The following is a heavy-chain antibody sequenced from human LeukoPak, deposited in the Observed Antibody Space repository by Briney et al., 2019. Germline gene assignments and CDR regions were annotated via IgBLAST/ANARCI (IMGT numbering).Heavy chain of an antibody. CDR1: EFTFNNYA. J-gene: IGHJ4*02. D-gene: IGHD3-10*01. CDR3: AKRPLFGGSNTFDY. V-gene: IGHV3-23*01. Sequence: GGSLRLSCVASEFTFNNYAMSWVRQAPGKGLEWVSGISDNGGSTYYADSVKGRFTISRDNSMNTLYLQMNSLRAEDTAVYYCAKRPLFGGSNTFDYWGQGTLVTVSS. CDR2: ISDNGGST.